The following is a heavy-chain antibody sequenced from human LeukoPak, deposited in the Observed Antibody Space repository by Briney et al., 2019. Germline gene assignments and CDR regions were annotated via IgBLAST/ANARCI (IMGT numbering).Heavy chain of an antibody. CDR2: IIPIFGTA. J-gene: IGHJ3*02. CDR3: ARERDDAFDI. CDR1: GGTFSSYA. Sequence: SVKVSCKASGGTFSSYAISWVRQAPGQGFEWMGGIIPIFGTANYAQKFQGRVTITADKSTSTAYMELSSLRSEDTAVYYCARERDDAFDIWGQGTMVTVSS. V-gene: IGHV1-69*06.